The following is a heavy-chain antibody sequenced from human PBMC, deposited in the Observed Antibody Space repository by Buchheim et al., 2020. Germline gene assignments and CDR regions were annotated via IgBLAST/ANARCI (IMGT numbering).Heavy chain of an antibody. J-gene: IGHJ4*02. CDR3: ARTFPFDY. Sequence: QVQLVQSGAEVRKPGASVKISCKASGYSFISFAIHWVRQAPGQGLEWMGWVNAGNGNTGYSQNFQGRVSIPADKTARTAYMELKSLTSEDTAVYYCARTFPFDYWGQGTL. D-gene: IGHD3-3*02. CDR2: VNAGNGNT. CDR1: GYSFISFA. V-gene: IGHV1-3*01.